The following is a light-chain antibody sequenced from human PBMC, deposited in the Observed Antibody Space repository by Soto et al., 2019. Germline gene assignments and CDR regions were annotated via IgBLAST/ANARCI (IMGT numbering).Light chain of an antibody. CDR2: GAS. V-gene: IGKV3-15*01. CDR3: QQYNNWPPVT. CDR1: QSVSSY. J-gene: IGKJ1*01. Sequence: EIVLTQSPATLSGSPGARVTLTNRSSQSVSSYLVWYQQKPGQAPRLLIYGASTRATGIPARFSGSGSGTEFTLTISSLQSEDFAVYYCQQYNNWPPVTFGQGTKVDIK.